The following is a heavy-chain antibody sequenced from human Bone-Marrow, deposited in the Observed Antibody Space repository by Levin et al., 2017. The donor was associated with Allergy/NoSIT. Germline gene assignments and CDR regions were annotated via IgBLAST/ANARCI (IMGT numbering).Heavy chain of an antibody. J-gene: IGHJ4*02. Sequence: LRLSCTVSGASISSGNYFWNWIRHHPGTGLEWIGYTFYGGHSYYNPSLESRLTMSVDTSKNQFSLRLTSMTAADTAVYYCARGFDYWGRGILVTVSS. CDR1: GASISSGNYF. V-gene: IGHV4-31*03. CDR2: TFYGGHS. CDR3: ARGFDY.